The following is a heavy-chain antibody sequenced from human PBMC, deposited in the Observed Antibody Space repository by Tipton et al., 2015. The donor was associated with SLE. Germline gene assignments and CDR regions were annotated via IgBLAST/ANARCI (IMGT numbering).Heavy chain of an antibody. CDR1: GGSVSSDNYY. V-gene: IGHV4-31*03. CDR2: IHYSGTT. J-gene: IGHJ4*02. Sequence: TLSLTCTVSGGSVSSDNYYWSWVRQHPGKGLEWIGYIHYSGTTYYNPSLKSRVSISLDTSENQFSLKLSSVTAADTAVYYCASGVTTVTTGADYFDYWGQGTLVTVSS. D-gene: IGHD4-17*01. CDR3: ASGVTTVTTGADYFDY.